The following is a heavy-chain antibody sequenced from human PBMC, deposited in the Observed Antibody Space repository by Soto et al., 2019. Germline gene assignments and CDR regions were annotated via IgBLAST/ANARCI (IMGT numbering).Heavy chain of an antibody. V-gene: IGHV1-24*01. Sequence: ASVKVSCKVSGYTLTELSMHWVRQAPGKGLEWMGGFDPEDGETIYAQKFQGRVTMTEDTSTDTAYMELSSLRSEDTAVYYCATRGMATDTERRNVVYFDYWGQGTLVTVSS. D-gene: IGHD1-1*01. CDR1: GYTLTELS. CDR3: ATRGMATDTERRNVVYFDY. J-gene: IGHJ4*02. CDR2: FDPEDGET.